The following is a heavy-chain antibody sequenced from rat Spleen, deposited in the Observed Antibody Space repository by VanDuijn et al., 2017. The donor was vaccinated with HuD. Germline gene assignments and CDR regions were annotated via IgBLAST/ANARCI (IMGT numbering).Heavy chain of an antibody. CDR1: GFSLTSYN. D-gene: IGHD1-12*03. CDR3: ARDLDGYFDY. V-gene: IGHV2-45*01. J-gene: IGHJ2*01. Sequence: QVQLMESGPGLVQPSETLSLTCTVSGFSLTSYNVHWVRQPPGKGLEWMGVMWSGGSTDYNSALKSRLSIRDTSKNQVFLKMNSLQSEDTTTYYCARDLDGYFDYWGQGVMVTVSS. CDR2: MWSGGST.